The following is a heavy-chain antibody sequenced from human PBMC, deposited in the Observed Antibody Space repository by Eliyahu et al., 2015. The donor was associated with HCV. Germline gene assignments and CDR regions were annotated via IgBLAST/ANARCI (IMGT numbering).Heavy chain of an antibody. D-gene: IGHD6-19*01. J-gene: IGHJ5*02. CDR1: GGSITTYX. V-gene: IGHV4-59*01. Sequence: QVQLQESGPGLVKPSXTLSLTCTVSGGSITTYXGSWIRQPPGKGLEWIGFIHYSGSTNYNPSLKSRVTISVDTSKNQFSLNLTSVTAADTAMYYCASGGGGIAVTGTGGWFDPWGQGTLVTVSS. CDR2: IHYSGST. CDR3: ASGGGGIAVTGTGGWFDP.